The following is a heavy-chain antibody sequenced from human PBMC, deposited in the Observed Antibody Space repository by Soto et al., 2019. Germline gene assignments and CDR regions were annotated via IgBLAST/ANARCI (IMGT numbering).Heavy chain of an antibody. V-gene: IGHV4-59*01. CDR3: ARGITWSGFDY. Sequence: SETLSLTCTVSGGSISSYYWSWIRQPPGKGLEWIGYIYYSGSTNYNPSLKSRVTISVDTSKNQFSLKLSSVTAADTALYYCARGITWSGFDYWGQGTLVTVSS. CDR1: GGSISSYY. CDR2: IYYSGST. J-gene: IGHJ4*02. D-gene: IGHD3-3*01.